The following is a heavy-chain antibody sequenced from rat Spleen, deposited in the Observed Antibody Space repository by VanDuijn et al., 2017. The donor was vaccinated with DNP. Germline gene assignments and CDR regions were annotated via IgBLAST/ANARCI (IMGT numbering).Heavy chain of an antibody. CDR1: GFTFSDYG. Sequence: EVQLVESGGGLVQPGRSMILSCAASGFTFSDYGMAWVLQAPTKGLEWIASINYDGTSTYYRGSVRGRVTISRDNAKNTLYLQMDSLRSEETVTYYCARHITGPHNWYFDFWGPGTMVTVSS. CDR3: ARHITGPHNWYFDF. J-gene: IGHJ1*01. D-gene: IGHD3-1*01. V-gene: IGHV5-29*01. CDR2: INYDGTST.